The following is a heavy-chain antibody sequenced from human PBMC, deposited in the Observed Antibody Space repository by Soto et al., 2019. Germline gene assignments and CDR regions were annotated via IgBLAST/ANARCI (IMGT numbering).Heavy chain of an antibody. CDR2: INAGNGNT. CDR3: ARSIVVVTALDY. Sequence: ASVKVSCKASGYTFSSYAMHWVRQAPGQRLEWMGWINAGNGNTKYSQKFQGRVTITRDTSASTAYMELSSLRSEDTAVYYCARSIVVVTALDYWGQGTLVTSPQ. V-gene: IGHV1-3*01. D-gene: IGHD2-21*02. CDR1: GYTFSSYA. J-gene: IGHJ4*02.